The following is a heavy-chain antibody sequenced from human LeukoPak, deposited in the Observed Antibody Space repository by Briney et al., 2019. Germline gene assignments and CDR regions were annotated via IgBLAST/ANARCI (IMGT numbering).Heavy chain of an antibody. V-gene: IGHV3-7*01. D-gene: IGHD3-10*01. CDR2: IKQDGSQR. CDR3: ARDVAGARSY. CDR1: GFTFSDYW. Sequence: GGSLRLSCTASGFTFSDYWMTWVRQAPGKGPEWVANIKQDGSQRYYVDSVRGRFTIYRDNVQNTLYLQMHSLTAEDTAVYYCARDVAGARSYWGQGALVSVSS. J-gene: IGHJ4*02.